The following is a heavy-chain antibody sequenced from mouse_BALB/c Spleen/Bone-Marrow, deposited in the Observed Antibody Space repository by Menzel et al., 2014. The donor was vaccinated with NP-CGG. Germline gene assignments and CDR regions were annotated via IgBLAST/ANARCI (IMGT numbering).Heavy chain of an antibody. Sequence: QVQLQQSGDELVRPGTSVKVSCKASGYAFTNYLIEWFKQRPGQGLGWIGRINPGIGGTTYNAKFKGKATLTADKSSTTAYMQLSSLTSDDSAVYFCARFTRDYWGQGTTLTVSS. V-gene: IGHV1-54*01. J-gene: IGHJ2*01. CDR2: INPGIGGT. CDR3: ARFTRDY. CDR1: GYAFTNYL.